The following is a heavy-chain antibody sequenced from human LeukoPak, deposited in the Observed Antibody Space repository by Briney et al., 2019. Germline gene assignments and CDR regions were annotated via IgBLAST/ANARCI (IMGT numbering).Heavy chain of an antibody. CDR1: GHTFTGYY. J-gene: IGHJ6*02. CDR3: ARAGDTAMVVDV. Sequence: ASVKVSCKASGHTFTGYYMHWVRQAPGQGLEWMGWINPNSGGTNYAQKFQGRVTMTRDTSISTAYMELSRLRSDDTAVYYCARAGDTAMVVDVWGQGTTVTVSS. D-gene: IGHD5-18*01. V-gene: IGHV1-2*02. CDR2: INPNSGGT.